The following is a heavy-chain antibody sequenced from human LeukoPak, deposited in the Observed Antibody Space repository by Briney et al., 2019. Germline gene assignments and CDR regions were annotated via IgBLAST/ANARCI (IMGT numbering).Heavy chain of an antibody. Sequence: GGSLRLSCAASGFPFSSYWKTWVRQAPGKGLEWVANIKQDGSKKSYVDPVKGRFTISRDNAKNSLYLQMNSLRAEDTAIYYCTRVGYIDEGIDYWGQGTLVTVSS. J-gene: IGHJ4*02. D-gene: IGHD5-24*01. V-gene: IGHV3-7*04. CDR1: GFPFSSYW. CDR2: IKQDGSKK. CDR3: TRVGYIDEGIDY.